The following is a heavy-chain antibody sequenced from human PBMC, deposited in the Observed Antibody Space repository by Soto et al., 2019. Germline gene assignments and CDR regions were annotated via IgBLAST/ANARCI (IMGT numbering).Heavy chain of an antibody. CDR1: GFTFSSYW. J-gene: IGHJ6*03. D-gene: IGHD3-9*01. V-gene: IGHV3-74*01. CDR3: ARALRYFDWSTNYYMDV. CDR2: INSDGSST. Sequence: EVQLVESGGGLVQPGGSLRLSCAASGFTFSSYWMHLVRQAPGKGLVWVSRINSDGSSTSYADSVKGRFTISRDNAKNTLYLQMNSLRAEDTAVYYCARALRYFDWSTNYYMDVWGKGTTVTVSS.